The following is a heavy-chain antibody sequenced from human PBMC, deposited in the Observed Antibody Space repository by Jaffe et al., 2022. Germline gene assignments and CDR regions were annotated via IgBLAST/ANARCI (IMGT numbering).Heavy chain of an antibody. Sequence: QVQLQESGPGLVKPSETLSLTCTVSGGSVSSGSYYWSWIRQPPGKGLEWIGYIYYSGSTNYNPSLKSRVTISVDTSKNQFSLKLSSVTAADTAVYYCARGSPDSSGWSGDYFQHWGQGTLVTVSS. CDR1: GGSVSSGSYY. CDR2: IYYSGST. V-gene: IGHV4-61*01. CDR3: ARGSPDSSGWSGDYFQH. D-gene: IGHD6-19*01. J-gene: IGHJ1*01.